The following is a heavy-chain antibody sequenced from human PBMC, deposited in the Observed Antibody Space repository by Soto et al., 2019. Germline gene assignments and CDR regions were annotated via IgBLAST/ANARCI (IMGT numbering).Heavy chain of an antibody. J-gene: IGHJ4*02. Sequence: GGSLRLSCAASGFTFSNYWMSWVHQAPGKGLEWVANIKQDGSEKFYVDSVRGRFTISRDNAKNSLYQQMNSLRAEDTAVYYCARRGFTYGVFDYWGQGILVTVSS. CDR2: IKQDGSEK. V-gene: IGHV3-7*05. CDR1: GFTFSNYW. CDR3: ARRGFTYGVFDY. D-gene: IGHD5-18*01.